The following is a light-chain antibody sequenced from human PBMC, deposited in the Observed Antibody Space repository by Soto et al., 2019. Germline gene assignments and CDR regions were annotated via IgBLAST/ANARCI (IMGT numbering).Light chain of an antibody. CDR3: QQYNSYPVT. V-gene: IGKV1-5*03. Sequence: DIQMTQSPSTLSASVGDRVTITCRASQSIRSWLAWYQQKPGKAPNFLIYKASSLESGVPSRFSGSGSGTEFTLTISSLQPDDFATYYCQQYNSYPVTFGEGTKVDIK. CDR1: QSIRSW. J-gene: IGKJ4*01. CDR2: KAS.